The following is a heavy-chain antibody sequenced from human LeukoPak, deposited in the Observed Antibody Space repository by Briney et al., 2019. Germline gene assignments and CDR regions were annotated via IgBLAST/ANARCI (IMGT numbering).Heavy chain of an antibody. Sequence: SQTLSLTCTVSGGSISSGGYYWSWIRQPPGKGLEWIGYINHSGSTNYNPSLKSRVTISVDTSKNQFSLKLSSVTAADTAVYYCARHERGWRRFDYWGQGTLVTVSS. CDR2: INHSGST. CDR1: GGSISSGGYY. J-gene: IGHJ4*02. V-gene: IGHV4-30-2*01. D-gene: IGHD6-19*01. CDR3: ARHERGWRRFDY.